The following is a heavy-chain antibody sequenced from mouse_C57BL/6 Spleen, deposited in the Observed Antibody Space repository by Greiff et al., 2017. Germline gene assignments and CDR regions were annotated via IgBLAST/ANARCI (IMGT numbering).Heavy chain of an antibody. Sequence: VQLQQSGPELVKPGASVKMSCKASGYTFTDYNMHWVKQSHGKSLEWIGYINPNNGGTSYNQKFKGKATLTVNKSSSTAYMALRSLTSEDSAVYYCARKEGGLGDAMDYWGQGTSVTVSS. CDR1: GYTFTDYN. CDR2: INPNNGGT. V-gene: IGHV1-22*01. J-gene: IGHJ4*01. CDR3: ARKEGGLGDAMDY. D-gene: IGHD1-1*02.